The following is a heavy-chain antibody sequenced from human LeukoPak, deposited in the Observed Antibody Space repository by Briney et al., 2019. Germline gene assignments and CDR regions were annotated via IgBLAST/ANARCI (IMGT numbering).Heavy chain of an antibody. CDR3: ASAYYDFWSGEIY. CDR1: GYTFTGYY. Sequence: ASVKVSCKASGYTFTGYYMHWVRQAPGQGLEWMGRINPNSGGTNYAQKFQGRVTMTRDTSISTAYMELSRLRSDVTAVYYCASAYYDFWSGEIYWGQGTLVTVSS. D-gene: IGHD3-3*01. V-gene: IGHV1-2*06. J-gene: IGHJ4*02. CDR2: INPNSGGT.